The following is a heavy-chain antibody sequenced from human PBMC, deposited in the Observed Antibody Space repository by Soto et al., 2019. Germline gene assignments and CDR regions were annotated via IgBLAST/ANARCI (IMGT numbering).Heavy chain of an antibody. CDR1: GFTFSNYG. D-gene: IGHD3-10*01. Sequence: QVQLVESGGGVVQPGRSLRLSCAASGFTFSNYGMHWVRQAPGKGLEWVAVILNDGSNRYHADSVKDRFTISRDNSKNTLYLQMNSLRAEDTAVYYCAWDDEYSGNGMDVWGQGTTVTVSP. J-gene: IGHJ6*01. CDR2: ILNDGSNR. V-gene: IGHV3-33*01. CDR3: AWDDEYSGNGMDV.